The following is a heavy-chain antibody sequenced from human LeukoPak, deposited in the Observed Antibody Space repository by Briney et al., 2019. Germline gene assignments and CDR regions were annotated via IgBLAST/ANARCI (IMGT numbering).Heavy chain of an antibody. CDR1: GFTFSSYS. J-gene: IGHJ4*02. V-gene: IGHV3-21*01. CDR3: ARALTSSGYSSGWYFDY. CDR2: ISSSSSYI. D-gene: IGHD6-19*01. Sequence: GGSLRLSCAASGFTFSSYSMNWVRQAPGKGLEWVSSISSSSSYIYYADSEKGRFTISRDNAKNSLYLQMNSLRAEDTAVYYCARALTSSGYSSGWYFDYWGQGTLVTVSS.